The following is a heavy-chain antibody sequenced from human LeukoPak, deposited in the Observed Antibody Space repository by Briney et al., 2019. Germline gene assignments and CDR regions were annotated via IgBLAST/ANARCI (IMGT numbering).Heavy chain of an antibody. D-gene: IGHD3-22*01. J-gene: IGHJ4*02. V-gene: IGHV1-69*01. CDR2: ITPIFGTA. Sequence: RQAPXXGLEXMGXITPIFGTANYAQKFQGRVTITADESTSTAYMELSSLRSEDTAVYYCARESYYYDSSGYPDLGYWGQGTLVTVSS. CDR3: ARESYYYDSSGYPDLGY.